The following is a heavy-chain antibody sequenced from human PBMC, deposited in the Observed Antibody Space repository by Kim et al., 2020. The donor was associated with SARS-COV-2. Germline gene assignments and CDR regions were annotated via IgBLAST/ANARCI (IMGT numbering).Heavy chain of an antibody. CDR3: AKEGGARGYCSGGSCYSNPYYFDY. Sequence: GGSLRLSCAASGFTFSSYAMSWVRQAPGKGLEWVSAISGSGGSTYYADSVKGRFTISRDNSKNTLYLQMNSLRAEDTAVYYCAKEGGARGYCSGGSCYSNPYYFDYWGQGTLVTVSS. D-gene: IGHD2-15*01. CDR2: ISGSGGST. J-gene: IGHJ4*02. V-gene: IGHV3-23*01. CDR1: GFTFSSYA.